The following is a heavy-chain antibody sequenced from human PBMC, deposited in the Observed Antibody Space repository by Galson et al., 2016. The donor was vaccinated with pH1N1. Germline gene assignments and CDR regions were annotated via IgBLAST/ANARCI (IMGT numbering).Heavy chain of an antibody. J-gene: IGHJ4*02. CDR3: SRAIGSRSAY. Sequence: SLRISCAASGFTFGNYWMHWVRQVPGKGLEWVANIKEDGSETYYVDSVRGRFTISRDNAKNSLYLQMNSLRDEDTALYYCSRAIGSRSAYWGQGTLVTVSS. V-gene: IGHV3-7*01. CDR2: IKEDGSET. CDR1: GFTFGNYW. D-gene: IGHD3-16*02.